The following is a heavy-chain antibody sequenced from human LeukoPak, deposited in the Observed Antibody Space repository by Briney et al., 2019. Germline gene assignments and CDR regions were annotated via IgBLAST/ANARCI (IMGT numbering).Heavy chain of an antibody. J-gene: IGHJ4*02. V-gene: IGHV3-30*03. CDR2: ISYDGSNK. CDR3: ARDQYGYSSYPDY. CDR1: GFTFSSYG. D-gene: IGHD5-18*01. Sequence: GGSLRLSCAASGFTFSSYGMHWVRQAPGKGLEWVAVISYDGSNKYYADSVKGRFTISRDNSKNTLYLQMNSLRAEDTAVYYCARDQYGYSSYPDYWGQGTLVTVSS.